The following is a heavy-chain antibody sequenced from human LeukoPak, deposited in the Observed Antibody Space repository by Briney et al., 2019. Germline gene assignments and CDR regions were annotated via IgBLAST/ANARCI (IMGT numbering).Heavy chain of an antibody. D-gene: IGHD3-10*01. J-gene: IGHJ3*02. CDR2: IYYSGST. CDR3: ARRGGSGRSFDI. V-gene: IGHV4-39*01. Sequence: PSETLSLTCNVSSGSISSSLYYWAWIRRPPGKGLEWIGTIYYSGSTYYNPSLKSRVAISVDTSKNQLSLKLNSVTAADTAVYYCARRGGSGRSFDIWGQGTMVTVSS. CDR1: SGSISSSLYY.